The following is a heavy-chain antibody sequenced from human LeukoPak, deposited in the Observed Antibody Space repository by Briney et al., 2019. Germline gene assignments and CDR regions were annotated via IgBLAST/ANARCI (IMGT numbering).Heavy chain of an antibody. CDR3: ARSGGSGSYYILFDY. CDR1: GYTFTSYY. D-gene: IGHD3-10*01. Sequence: ASVKVSCKASGYTFTSYYMHWVRQAPGQGLEWMGIINPSGGSTSYAQEFQGRVTMTRDTSTSTVYMELSSLRSEDTAVYYCARSGGSGSYYILFDYWGQGTLVTVSS. V-gene: IGHV1-46*01. CDR2: INPSGGST. J-gene: IGHJ4*02.